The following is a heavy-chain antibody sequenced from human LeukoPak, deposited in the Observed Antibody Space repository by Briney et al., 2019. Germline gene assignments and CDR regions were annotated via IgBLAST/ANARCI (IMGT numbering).Heavy chain of an antibody. D-gene: IGHD3-10*01. J-gene: IGHJ6*03. Sequence: GASVKVSCKASGYTFTSYAMNWVRQAPGQGLECMGWINTNTGNPTYAQGFTGRFVFSLDTSVSTAYLQISSLKAEDTAVYYCARDAGSGSYYGYYYYYYMDVWGKGTTVTVSS. CDR2: INTNTGNP. CDR1: GYTFTSYA. CDR3: ARDAGSGSYYGYYYYYYMDV. V-gene: IGHV7-4-1*02.